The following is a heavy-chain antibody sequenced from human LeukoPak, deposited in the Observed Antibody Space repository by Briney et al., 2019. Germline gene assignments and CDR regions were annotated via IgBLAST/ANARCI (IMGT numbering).Heavy chain of an antibody. J-gene: IGHJ4*02. CDR1: GGSISSSPYY. CDR2: IYYSGST. V-gene: IGHV4-61*01. Sequence: SETLSLTCTVSGGSISSSPYYWSWIRQPPGKGLEWIGYIYYSGSTNYNPSLKSRVTISVDTSKNQFSLKLSSVTAADTAVYYCARAPSILTGRSLKHWAFDYWGQGTLVTVSS. D-gene: IGHD3-9*01. CDR3: ARAPSILTGRSLKHWAFDY.